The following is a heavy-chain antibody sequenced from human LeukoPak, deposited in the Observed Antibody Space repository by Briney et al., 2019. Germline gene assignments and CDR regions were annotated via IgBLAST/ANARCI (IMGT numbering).Heavy chain of an antibody. Sequence: GGSLRLSCAASGFPFSTYAMSWVRQAPGKGVEWVSSIRGSDGSTYYADSVKGRFAISRDNSKNTLYLQMNSLRAEDTAVYYCAKDVYGDYGGLDYWGQGTLVTVSS. J-gene: IGHJ4*02. V-gene: IGHV3-23*01. CDR1: GFPFSTYA. D-gene: IGHD4-17*01. CDR3: AKDVYGDYGGLDY. CDR2: IRGSDGST.